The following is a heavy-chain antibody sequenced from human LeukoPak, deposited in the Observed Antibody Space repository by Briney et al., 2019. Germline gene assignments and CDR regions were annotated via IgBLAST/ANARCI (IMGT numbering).Heavy chain of an antibody. CDR1: GFTFSSYG. Sequence: GGSLRLSCAASGFTFSSYGMHWVRQAPGTGLEWVAVIWYDGSNKYYADSVKGRFTISRDNSKNTLYLQMNSLRAEDTAVYYCARDLGQWLTLYYYYYGMDVWGQGTTVTVSS. V-gene: IGHV3-33*01. CDR2: IWYDGSNK. D-gene: IGHD6-19*01. CDR3: ARDLGQWLTLYYYYYGMDV. J-gene: IGHJ6*02.